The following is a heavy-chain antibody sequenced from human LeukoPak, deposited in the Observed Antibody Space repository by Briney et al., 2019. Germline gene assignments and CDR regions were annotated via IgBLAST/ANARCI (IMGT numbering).Heavy chain of an antibody. CDR2: MNPNSGNT. V-gene: IGHV1-8*01. J-gene: IGHJ6*02. CDR1: GYTFTSYD. Sequence: EASVKVSCKASGYTFTSYDINWVRQATGQGLEWMGWMNPNSGNTGYAQKFQGRVTMTRNTSISTAYMELSSLRSEDTAVYYCARRGRYFVVVPAALGGMDVWGQGTTVTVSS. D-gene: IGHD2-2*01. CDR3: ARRGRYFVVVPAALGGMDV.